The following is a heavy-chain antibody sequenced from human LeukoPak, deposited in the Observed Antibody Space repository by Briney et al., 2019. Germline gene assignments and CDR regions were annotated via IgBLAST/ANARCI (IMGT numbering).Heavy chain of an antibody. CDR1: GFTVSSNY. D-gene: IGHD2-2*01. Sequence: PGGSLRRSCAASGFTVSSNYMSWVRQAPGKGLESVSVIYSGGRTYYADSVKGRFTISRDSSKNTLYLQMNSLRADDTAVYYCARLLVVVPATMANYGMDVWGQGTTVTVSS. CDR2: IYSGGRT. CDR3: ARLLVVVPATMANYGMDV. V-gene: IGHV3-53*01. J-gene: IGHJ6*02.